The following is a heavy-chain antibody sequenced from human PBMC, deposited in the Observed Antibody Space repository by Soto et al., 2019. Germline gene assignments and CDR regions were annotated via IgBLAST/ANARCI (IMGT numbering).Heavy chain of an antibody. J-gene: IGHJ6*02. V-gene: IGHV3-33*01. CDR1: GFTFSSYG. CDR2: IWYDGSNK. Sequence: TGGSLRLSCAASGFTFSSYGMHWVRQAPGKGLEWVAVIWYDGSNKYYADSVKGRFTISRDNSKNTLYLQMNSLRAEDTAVYYCARRYSSSWPYYYYYGMDVWGQGTTVTVSS. D-gene: IGHD6-13*01. CDR3: ARRYSSSWPYYYYYGMDV.